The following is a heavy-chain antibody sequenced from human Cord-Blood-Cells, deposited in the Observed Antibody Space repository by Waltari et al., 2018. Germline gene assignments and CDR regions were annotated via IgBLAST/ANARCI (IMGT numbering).Heavy chain of an antibody. J-gene: IGHJ4*02. CDR3: ARKVGHFDY. CDR1: GFTFSSYG. Sequence: QVQLVESGGGVVQPGRSLRLSCAASGFTFSSYGMHWVRQAPGKGLKWVAVIWYDGSNKYYADSVKGRFTISRDNSKNTLYLQMNSLRAEDTAVYYCARKVGHFDYWGQGTLVTVSS. CDR2: IWYDGSNK. V-gene: IGHV3-33*01. D-gene: IGHD1-26*01.